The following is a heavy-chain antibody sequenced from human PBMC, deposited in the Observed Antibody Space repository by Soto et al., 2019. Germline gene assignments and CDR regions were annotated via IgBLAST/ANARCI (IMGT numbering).Heavy chain of an antibody. J-gene: IGHJ6*02. CDR3: ARGGTKDYDFWSGPYYYYYGMDV. CDR1: GFTFSSYG. V-gene: IGHV3-33*01. CDR2: IWYDGSNK. Sequence: VQLVESGGGVVQPGRSLRLSCAASGFTFSSYGMHWVRQAPGKGLEWVAVIWYDGSNKYYADSVKGRFTISRDNSKNTLYLQMNSLRAEDTAVYYCARGGTKDYDFWSGPYYYYYGMDVWGQGTTVTVSS. D-gene: IGHD3-3*01.